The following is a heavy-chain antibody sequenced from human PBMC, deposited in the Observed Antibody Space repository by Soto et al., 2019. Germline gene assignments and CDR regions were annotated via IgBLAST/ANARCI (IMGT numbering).Heavy chain of an antibody. V-gene: IGHV3-53*02. CDR1: GFSISSNY. D-gene: IGHD3-10*01. CDR3: ARGQQVSTIRGVQGFDY. CDR2: LYSGGTS. J-gene: IGHJ4*02. Sequence: EVQLVETGGGLIQPGGSQRLSCAASGFSISSNYMTWVRQAPGKGLEWVSLLYSGGTSYYADSVKGRFTISRDNSKNTLFLQMNRLKTEDTAVYYCARGQQVSTIRGVQGFDYWGQGTLVTVSS.